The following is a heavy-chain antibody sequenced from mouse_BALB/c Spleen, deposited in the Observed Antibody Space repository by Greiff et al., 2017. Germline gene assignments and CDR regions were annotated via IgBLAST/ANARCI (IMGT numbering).Heavy chain of an antibody. CDR1: GYTFTSYY. CDR3: TRIYYDYGYYFDY. D-gene: IGHD2-4*01. J-gene: IGHJ2*01. CDR2: INPSNGGT. V-gene: IGHV1S81*02. Sequence: VQLQQSGAELVKPGASVKLSCKASGYTFTSYYMYWVKQRPGQGLEWIGEINPSNGGTNFNEKFKSKATLTVDKSSSTAYMQLSSLTSEDSAVYYCTRIYYDYGYYFDYWGQGTTLTVAS.